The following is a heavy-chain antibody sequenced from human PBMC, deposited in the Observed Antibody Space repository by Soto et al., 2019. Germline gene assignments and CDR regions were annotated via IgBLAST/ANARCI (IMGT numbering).Heavy chain of an antibody. J-gene: IGHJ4*02. D-gene: IGHD4-4*01. V-gene: IGHV3-23*01. CDR3: AKDSNKYSSSLRGRYFDY. CDR1: GFTFSSYA. CDR2: ISGSGGGSNT. Sequence: GSLRLSCAASGFTFSSYAMSWVRQTPGKGLEWVSAISGSGGGSNTFYADSVKGRFTISRDNSKNTLLLQMNSLGAEDTAVYYCAKDSNKYSSSLRGRYFDYWGQGIGVTVSS.